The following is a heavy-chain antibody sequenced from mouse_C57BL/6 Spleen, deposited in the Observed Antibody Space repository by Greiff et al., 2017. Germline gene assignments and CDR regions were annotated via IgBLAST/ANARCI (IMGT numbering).Heavy chain of an antibody. CDR1: GYTFTSYW. V-gene: IGHV1-72*01. Sequence: QVQLQQPGAELVKPGASVKLSCKASGYTFTSYWMHWVKQRPGRGLEWIGRIDPNGGGTKYNEKFKSKATLTVDKPSSTAYMQLSRLTSEDSAVYYCAREGETGIAWFAYWGQGTLVTVSA. J-gene: IGHJ3*01. D-gene: IGHD4-1*01. CDR3: AREGETGIAWFAY. CDR2: IDPNGGGT.